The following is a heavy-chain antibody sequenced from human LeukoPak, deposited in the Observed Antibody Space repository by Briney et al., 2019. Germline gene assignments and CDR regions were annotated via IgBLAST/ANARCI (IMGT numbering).Heavy chain of an antibody. CDR2: IYHSGST. D-gene: IGHD3-10*01. CDR3: ARYGSGIPAFDY. J-gene: IGHJ4*02. V-gene: IGHV4-4*02. Sequence: SSETLSLTCAVSGGSISSSNWWSWVRQPPGKGLEWIGEIYHSGSTNYNPSLKSRVTISVDKSKNQFSLKLSSVTAADTAVYYCARYGSGIPAFDYWGQGTLVTVSS. CDR1: GGSISSSNW.